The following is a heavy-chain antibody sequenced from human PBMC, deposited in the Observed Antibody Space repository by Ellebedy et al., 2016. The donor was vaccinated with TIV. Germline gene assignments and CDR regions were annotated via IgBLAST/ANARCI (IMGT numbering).Heavy chain of an antibody. J-gene: IGHJ4*02. V-gene: IGHV1-2*02. Sequence: AASVKVSCKVSGYIFTAYYIHWFRQAPGQGLEWMAWINPINGDTDFAQSLQGRVTMTTDTSISTAYMELSSLTSDDTAVYYCVRDLTNPLKGDYWGQGTLVTVSS. CDR2: INPINGDT. CDR1: GYIFTAYY. CDR3: VRDLTNPLKGDY. D-gene: IGHD1-14*01.